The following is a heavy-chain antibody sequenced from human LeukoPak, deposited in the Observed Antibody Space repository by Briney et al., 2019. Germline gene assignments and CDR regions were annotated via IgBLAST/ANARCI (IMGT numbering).Heavy chain of an antibody. CDR2: IYYSGST. Sequence: SETLSLTCTVSGGSISSDNHYWSWIRQPPGKGLEWIGYIYYSGSTYYNPSLKSQITISVNTSNNQFSLKLSSVTAADTAVYYCASTQANWGSRNWLDPWGQGTLVTVSS. J-gene: IGHJ5*02. CDR3: ASTQANWGSRNWLDP. D-gene: IGHD7-27*01. CDR1: GGSISSDNHY. V-gene: IGHV4-30-4*01.